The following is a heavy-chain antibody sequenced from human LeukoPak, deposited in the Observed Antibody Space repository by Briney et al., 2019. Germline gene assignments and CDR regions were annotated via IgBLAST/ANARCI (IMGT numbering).Heavy chain of an antibody. CDR1: GYTFTDYY. J-gene: IGHJ1*01. CDR2: INPNSGDT. CDR3: ARGYYDSSDFEYFQH. V-gene: IGHV1-2*02. D-gene: IGHD3-22*01. Sequence: GASVKVSCKASGYTFTDYYMHWVRQAPGQGLEWMAWINPNSGDTNFAQKFQGRVTMTRDTSISTVYMELSRLRSDDTAVFFCARGYYDSSDFEYFQHWGQGTLVTVSS.